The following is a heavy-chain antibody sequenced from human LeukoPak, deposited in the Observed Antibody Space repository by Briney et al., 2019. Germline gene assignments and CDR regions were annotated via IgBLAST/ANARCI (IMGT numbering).Heavy chain of an antibody. Sequence: PSETLSLTCTVSGGYLSRSDYFWGWIRQPPGPGLEWIGSIYYSGSTYYNPSLKSRVTISVDTSKNQFSPKLSSVTAADTAVYYCARAPPHYDSSGYYSSDAFDIWGQGTMVTVSS. V-gene: IGHV4-39*07. CDR1: GGYLSRSDYF. D-gene: IGHD3-22*01. J-gene: IGHJ3*02. CDR3: ARAPPHYDSSGYYSSDAFDI. CDR2: IYYSGST.